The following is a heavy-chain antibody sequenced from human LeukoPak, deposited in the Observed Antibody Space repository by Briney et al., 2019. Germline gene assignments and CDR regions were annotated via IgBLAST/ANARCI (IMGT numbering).Heavy chain of an antibody. CDR3: ARDRSVWQYSSSSEVDY. CDR2: ISYDGSNK. D-gene: IGHD6-6*01. CDR1: GITFSAYA. J-gene: IGHJ4*02. Sequence: PGGSLRLSCAASGITFSAYAMHWVRQAPGKGLEWVAVISYDGSNKYYADSVKGRFTISRDNSKNTLYLQMNSLRAEDTAVYYCARDRSVWQYSSSSEVDYWGQGTLVTVSS. V-gene: IGHV3-30*19.